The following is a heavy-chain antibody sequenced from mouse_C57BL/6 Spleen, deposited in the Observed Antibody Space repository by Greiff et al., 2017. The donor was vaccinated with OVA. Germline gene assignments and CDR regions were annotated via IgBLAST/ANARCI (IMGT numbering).Heavy chain of an antibody. V-gene: IGHV1-42*01. CDR3: AREGQLRLRGFAY. Sequence: VQLQQSGPELVKPGASVKISCKASGYSFTGYYMNWVKQSPEKSLEWIGEINPSTGGTTYNQKFKAQATLTVDKSSSTAYMQLKSLTSEDSAVYYCAREGQLRLRGFAYWGQGTLVTVSA. D-gene: IGHD3-2*02. CDR2: INPSTGGT. CDR1: GYSFTGYY. J-gene: IGHJ3*01.